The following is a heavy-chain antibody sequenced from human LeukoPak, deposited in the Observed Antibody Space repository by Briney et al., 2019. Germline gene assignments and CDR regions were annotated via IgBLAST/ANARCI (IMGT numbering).Heavy chain of an antibody. Sequence: GGSLRLSCAASGFTFSSYGMHWVRQAPGKGLEWVAVISYDGSNKYYADSVKGRFTISRDNSKNTLYLQMNSLRAEDTAVYYCARGGEYSGYDNYFDYWGQGTLVTVSS. J-gene: IGHJ4*02. CDR2: ISYDGSNK. V-gene: IGHV3-30*03. D-gene: IGHD5-12*01. CDR1: GFTFSSYG. CDR3: ARGGEYSGYDNYFDY.